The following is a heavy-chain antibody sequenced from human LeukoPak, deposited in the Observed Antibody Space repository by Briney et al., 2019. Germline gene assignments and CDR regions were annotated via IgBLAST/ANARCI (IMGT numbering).Heavy chain of an antibody. V-gene: IGHV3-23*01. CDR2: IRSGGSA. CDR1: GFTFSNYA. Sequence: GGSLSLSCAASGFTFSNYALIWIRKPPGQGLEWVSAIRSGGSAKYADPVKAWFTISRDNSKNTLYLQMNSLRAEDTALYFCARDPNGDYIGAFDFLGQGTVVTVSS. D-gene: IGHD4-17*01. J-gene: IGHJ3*01. CDR3: ARDPNGDYIGAFDF.